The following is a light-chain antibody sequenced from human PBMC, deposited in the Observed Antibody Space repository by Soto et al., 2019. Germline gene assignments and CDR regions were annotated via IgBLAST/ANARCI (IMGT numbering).Light chain of an antibody. CDR2: DNN. CDR1: SSNIGSNY. CDR3: GTWDYSLSAVV. Sequence: QSVLTQPPSVSAAPGQTVTISCSGSSSNIGSNYVSWYQQLPGTAPKLLIYDNNKRPSGIPDRLSGSKSGTSATLGITGLQTGDEADYYCGTWDYSLSAVVFGGGTKLTVL. V-gene: IGLV1-51*01. J-gene: IGLJ2*01.